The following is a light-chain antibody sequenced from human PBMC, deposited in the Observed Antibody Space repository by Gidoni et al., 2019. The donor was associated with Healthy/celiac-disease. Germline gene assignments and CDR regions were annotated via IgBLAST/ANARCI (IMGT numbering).Light chain of an antibody. CDR1: KHLSNY. Sequence: DIQMTQSPSSLSASVGDRVTITCQASKHLSNYLNWYQHKHGKAPKLLIYAASTLEKGVPSRFSGSGSGTDFTFTISSLQPEDIAIYYCQQYDNLPLTFGGGTKVEIK. J-gene: IGKJ4*01. V-gene: IGKV1-33*01. CDR3: QQYDNLPLT. CDR2: AAS.